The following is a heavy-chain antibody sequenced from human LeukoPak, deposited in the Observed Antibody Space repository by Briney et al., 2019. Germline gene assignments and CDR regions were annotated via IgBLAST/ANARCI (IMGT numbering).Heavy chain of an antibody. V-gene: IGHV4-61*01. Sequence: SETLSLTCTASGGSISSGSYYWSWIRQPPGKGLEWIGYIYYSGSTNYNPSLKSRVTISVDTSKNQFSLKLSSVTAADTAVYYCARDGLPYRAGGWFDPWGQGTLVTVSS. CDR3: ARDGLPYRAGGWFDP. J-gene: IGHJ5*02. CDR2: IYYSGST. CDR1: GGSISSGSYY. D-gene: IGHD3-16*01.